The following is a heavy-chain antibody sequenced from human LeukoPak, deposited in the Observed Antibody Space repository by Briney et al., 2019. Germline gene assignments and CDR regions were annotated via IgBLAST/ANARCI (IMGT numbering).Heavy chain of an antibody. J-gene: IGHJ5*02. Sequence: PSETLSLTCTVSGGSISSGDYYWSWIRQPPGKGLEWIGYIYYSGSTYYNPSLKSRVTISVDTSKNQFSLKLSSVTAADTAVYYCARAAYGDSNWFDPWGQGTLVTVSS. CDR2: IYYSGST. V-gene: IGHV4-30-4*08. CDR3: ARAAYGDSNWFDP. D-gene: IGHD4-17*01. CDR1: GGSISSGDYY.